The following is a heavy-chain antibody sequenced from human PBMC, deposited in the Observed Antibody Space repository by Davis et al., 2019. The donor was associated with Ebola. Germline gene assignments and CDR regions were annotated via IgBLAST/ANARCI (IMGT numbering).Heavy chain of an antibody. Sequence: AASVKVSCKASGYTFTSYAMHWVRQAPGQGLEWMGRINPNSGGTNYAQKFQGRVTMTRDTSISTAYMELSRLRSDDTAVYYCARQVVVTVGGWFDPWGQGTLVTVSS. V-gene: IGHV1-2*06. D-gene: IGHD2-21*02. CDR3: ARQVVVTVGGWFDP. CDR2: INPNSGGT. J-gene: IGHJ5*02. CDR1: GYTFTSYA.